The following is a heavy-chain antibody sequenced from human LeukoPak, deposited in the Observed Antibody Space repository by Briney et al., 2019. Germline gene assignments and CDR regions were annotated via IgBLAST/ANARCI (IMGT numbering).Heavy chain of an antibody. CDR3: AKVVRGYTYGPPDY. CDR1: GFTFSSYA. D-gene: IGHD5-18*01. CDR2: ISGSGSST. V-gene: IGHV3-23*01. J-gene: IGHJ4*02. Sequence: GGSLRLSCAASGFTFSSYAMSWVRQAPRKGLEWVSGISGSGSSTSYVDSVKGRFTISRDNSKNTLYLQMNSLRADDTAVYYCAKVVRGYTYGPPDYWGQGTLVTVSS.